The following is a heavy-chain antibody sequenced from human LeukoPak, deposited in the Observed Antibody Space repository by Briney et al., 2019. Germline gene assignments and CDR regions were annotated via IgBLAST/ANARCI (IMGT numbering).Heavy chain of an antibody. Sequence: SETLSLTRTVSGGSISSYYWSWIRQPPGKGLEWIGYIYYSGSTNYNPSLKSRVTISVDTSKNQFSLKLSSVTAADTAVYYCARVYDSSGYYFDYWGQGTLVTVSS. CDR2: IYYSGST. V-gene: IGHV4-59*01. CDR1: GGSISSYY. CDR3: ARVYDSSGYYFDY. D-gene: IGHD3-22*01. J-gene: IGHJ4*02.